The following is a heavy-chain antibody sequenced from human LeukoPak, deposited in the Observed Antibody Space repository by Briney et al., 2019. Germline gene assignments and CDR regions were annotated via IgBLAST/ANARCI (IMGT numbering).Heavy chain of an antibody. V-gene: IGHV6-1*01. J-gene: IGHJ1*01. D-gene: IGHD2-2*01. CDR1: GDGVSSNSAA. Sequence: SQTLSLTCAISGDGVSSNSAAWNWIRQSPSRGLEWLGRTYYRSKWYNDYAISVKSRITINPDTSKNQFSLQLNSVTPEDTAVYYCARDSLSSRWSAEYFHHWGQGTLVIVSS. CDR3: ARDSLSSRWSAEYFHH. CDR2: TYYRSKWYN.